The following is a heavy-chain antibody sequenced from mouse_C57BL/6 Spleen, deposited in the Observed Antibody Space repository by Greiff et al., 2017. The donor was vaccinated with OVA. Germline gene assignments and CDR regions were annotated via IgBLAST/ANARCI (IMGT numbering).Heavy chain of an antibody. Sequence: VQLQQSGAELVRPGPSVKVSCKASGYAFTNYLIEWVKQRPGQGLEWIGVINPGSGGTNYNEKFKGKATLTADKSSSTAYMQLSSLTSEDSAVYFCARHWERGYFDVWGAGTTVTVSS. CDR2: INPGSGGT. J-gene: IGHJ1*01. V-gene: IGHV1-54*01. D-gene: IGHD4-1*01. CDR1: GYAFTNYL. CDR3: ARHWERGYFDV.